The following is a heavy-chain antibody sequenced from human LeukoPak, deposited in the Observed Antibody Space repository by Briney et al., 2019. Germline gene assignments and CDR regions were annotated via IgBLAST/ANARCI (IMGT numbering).Heavy chain of an antibody. CDR1: GFTFSRYG. Sequence: GGSLRLSCAASGFTFSRYGMHWVRQAPGKGLEWVAVISYDGSIDSVKGRFTISRDNSKNTLYLQMNSLRVEDTAVYYCARGITMVRGSEYGMDVWGQGTTVTVSS. D-gene: IGHD3-10*01. CDR3: ARGITMVRGSEYGMDV. V-gene: IGHV3-30*03. CDR2: ISYDGS. J-gene: IGHJ6*02.